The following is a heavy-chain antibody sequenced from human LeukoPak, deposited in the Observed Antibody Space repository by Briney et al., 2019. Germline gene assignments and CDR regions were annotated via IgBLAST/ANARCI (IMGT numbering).Heavy chain of an antibody. V-gene: IGHV3-48*01. J-gene: IGHJ4*02. CDR2: ISSSSSTI. Sequence: GGSLRLSCAASGFTFSSYSMNWVRQAPGKGLEWVSYISSSSSTIYYADSVKGRFTISRDNAKNSLYLQMNSLRAEDTAVYYCAWPDDSSGYSMYFDYWGQGTLVTVSS. D-gene: IGHD3-22*01. CDR1: GFTFSSYS. CDR3: AWPDDSSGYSMYFDY.